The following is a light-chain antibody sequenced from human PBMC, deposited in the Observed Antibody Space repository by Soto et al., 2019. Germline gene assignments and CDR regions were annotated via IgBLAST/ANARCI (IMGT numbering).Light chain of an antibody. CDR2: GNS. CDR1: SSNIGAGYD. Sequence: LTQPPSVSGAPGQRVTISCTGSSSNIGAGYDVHWYQQLPGTAPKLLIYGNSNRPSGVPDRFSGSKSGTSASLAITGLQAEDEADFYCQSHDSSLSAYVFGTGTKVTVL. J-gene: IGLJ1*01. V-gene: IGLV1-40*01. CDR3: QSHDSSLSAYV.